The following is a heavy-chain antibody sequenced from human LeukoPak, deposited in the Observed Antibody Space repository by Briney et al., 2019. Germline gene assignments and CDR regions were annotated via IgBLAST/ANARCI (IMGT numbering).Heavy chain of an antibody. V-gene: IGHV1-24*01. CDR2: FDPEDGVT. Sequence: ASVKVSCKVSGYTLTELSMHWVRQAPGKGLEWMGGFDPEDGVTIYAQKFQGRVTMTEDTSTDTAYMELSSLRSEDTAVYYCATVWDCSSTSRAFDIWGQGTMVTVSS. CDR3: ATVWDCSSTSRAFDI. J-gene: IGHJ3*02. D-gene: IGHD2-2*01. CDR1: GYTLTELS.